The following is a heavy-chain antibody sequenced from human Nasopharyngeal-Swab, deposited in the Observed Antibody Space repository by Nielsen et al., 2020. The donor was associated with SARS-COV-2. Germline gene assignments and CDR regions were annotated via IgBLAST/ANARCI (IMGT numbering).Heavy chain of an antibody. V-gene: IGHV1-69*13. D-gene: IGHD1-26*01. J-gene: IGHJ6*02. CDR3: ASGSYVYYYYGMDV. Sequence: SVKVSCKPSGGSFSSYAISWVRQAPGQGLEWMGGIIPIFGTANYAQKFQGRVTITADESTSTAYMELSSLRSEDTAVYYCASGSYVYYYYGMDVWGQGTTVTVSS. CDR2: IIPIFGTA. CDR1: GGSFSSYA.